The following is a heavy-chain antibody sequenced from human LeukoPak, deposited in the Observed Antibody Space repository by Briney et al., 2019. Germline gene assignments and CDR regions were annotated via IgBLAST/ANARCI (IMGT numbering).Heavy chain of an antibody. CDR1: GGSLSSYY. Sequence: SETLSLTCTVSGGSLSSYYWSWIRQPPGKGLEWIGYIYYSGSTNYNPSLRSRVTISVDSSKNQFSLKLSSVTAADTAVYYCARTTEGGYTYDFFYYYYMDVWGKGTTVTISS. V-gene: IGHV4-59*01. J-gene: IGHJ6*03. CDR2: IYYSGST. CDR3: ARTTEGGYTYDFFYYYYMDV. D-gene: IGHD5-18*01.